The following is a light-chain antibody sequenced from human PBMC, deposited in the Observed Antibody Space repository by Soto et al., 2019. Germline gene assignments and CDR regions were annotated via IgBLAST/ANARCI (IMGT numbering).Light chain of an antibody. CDR1: QSVSSN. CDR2: GAS. V-gene: IGKV3-15*01. Sequence: EIVMTQSPATLSVSPGERATLSCRASQSVSSNLAWYQQKPGQAPTLLIYGASTSATGIPARFSGSGSGTEFTLTISSLQSEDFAVYYCQQYNNWPRTFGQGTKVE. J-gene: IGKJ1*01. CDR3: QQYNNWPRT.